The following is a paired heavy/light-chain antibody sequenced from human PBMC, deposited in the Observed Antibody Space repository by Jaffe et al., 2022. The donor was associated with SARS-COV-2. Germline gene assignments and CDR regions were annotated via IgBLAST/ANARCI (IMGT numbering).Light chain of an antibody. CDR1: QSVLFSSNNHNY. V-gene: IGKV4-1*01. CDR2: WAS. J-gene: IGKJ5*01. CDR3: QQYYGFPIA. Sequence: DIVMTQSPDSLAVSLGERATINCRSSQSVLFSSNNHNYLAWYQQKPGQPPKLLIYWASTRESGVPDRFSGSGSGTDFTLTISSLQAEDVAVYYCQQYYGFPIAFGQGTRLEIK.
Heavy chain of an antibody. V-gene: IGHV1-3*04. D-gene: IGHD6-19*01. CDR1: GYTFTTYS. CDR3: ARGPSWGNGCYGY. J-gene: IGHJ4*02. CDR2: IDTGNGNT. Sequence: QVQLVQSGAEVKKPGASVKVSCKASGYTFTTYSVHWVRQAPGQRLEWMGWIDTGNGNTRYSQNFQGRVTITRDTSATTSYMELSSLRSEDTAVYYCARGPSWGNGCYGYWGQGTLVTVSS.